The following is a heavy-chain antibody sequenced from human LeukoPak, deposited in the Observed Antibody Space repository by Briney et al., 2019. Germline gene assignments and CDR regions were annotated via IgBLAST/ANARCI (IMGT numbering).Heavy chain of an antibody. CDR3: ARDRHWNQGNFDY. CDR2: INPNSGDT. CDR1: GYTFAAYY. V-gene: IGHV1-2*02. J-gene: IGHJ4*02. D-gene: IGHD1-1*01. Sequence: GASVKVSCKASGYTFAAYYMHWVRQAPGQGLEWMGWINPNSGDTNYAQKFQGRVTMTRDTSINTAFMEPSRLRSDDTAVYYCARDRHWNQGNFDYWGQGTLVTVSS.